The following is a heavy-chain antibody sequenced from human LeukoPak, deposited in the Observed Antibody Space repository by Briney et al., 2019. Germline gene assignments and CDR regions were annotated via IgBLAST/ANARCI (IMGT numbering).Heavy chain of an antibody. Sequence: GGSLRLSCAASGFTFSDYYMSWIRQAPGKGLEWVSGISWNSGSIGYADSVKGRFTISRDNAKNSPYLQMNSLRAEDTALYYCAKDKGAVAGLFDYWGQGTLVTVSS. CDR3: AKDKGAVAGLFDY. CDR2: ISWNSGSI. V-gene: IGHV3-9*01. J-gene: IGHJ4*02. CDR1: GFTFSDYY. D-gene: IGHD6-19*01.